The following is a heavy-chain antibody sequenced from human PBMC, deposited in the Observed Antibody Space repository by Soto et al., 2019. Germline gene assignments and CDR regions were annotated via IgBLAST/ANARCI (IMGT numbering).Heavy chain of an antibody. CDR3: TRASSDRNHMEV. CDR2: ITETGGDT. J-gene: IGHJ6*02. CDR1: GFTFGNFV. Sequence: VGSLRLSCAASGFTFGNFVMRWVRQTPGKGLEWVSTITETGGDTYYTDSVKGRFTISRDNSKNTLYLQMTSLRAEDTALYYCTRASSDRNHMEVWGPGTTVTVSS. V-gene: IGHV3-23*01.